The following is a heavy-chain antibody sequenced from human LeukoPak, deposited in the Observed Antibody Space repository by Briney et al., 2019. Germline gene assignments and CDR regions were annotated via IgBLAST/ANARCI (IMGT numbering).Heavy chain of an antibody. D-gene: IGHD3-10*01. CDR1: GGSISNYY. CDR2: IYYSGST. Sequence: SETLSLTCTVSGGSISNYYWTWIRQPPGKGLEWIGYIYYSGSTNYNPSLKSRVTISVDTSKNQFSLKLSSVTAADTAVYYCARSFPGNSYYYGMDVWGQGTTVTVSS. CDR3: ARSFPGNSYYYGMDV. V-gene: IGHV4-59*01. J-gene: IGHJ6*02.